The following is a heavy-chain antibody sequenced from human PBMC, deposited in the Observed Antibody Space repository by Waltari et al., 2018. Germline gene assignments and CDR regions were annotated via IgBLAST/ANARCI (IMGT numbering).Heavy chain of an antibody. Sequence: EVQLVESGGGLVQPGGSLRVSCAASGFSFGSQWMTCVGQAPGKGLEWVANIKRDGSEKYQVDSVKGRFTISRDNAKNSLYLQMESLRGEDTAVYYCARGGYDSSWYWRDWGQGTLVTVSS. CDR3: ARGGYDSSWYWRD. CDR1: GFSFGSQW. V-gene: IGHV3-7*04. D-gene: IGHD6-13*01. J-gene: IGHJ4*02. CDR2: IKRDGSEK.